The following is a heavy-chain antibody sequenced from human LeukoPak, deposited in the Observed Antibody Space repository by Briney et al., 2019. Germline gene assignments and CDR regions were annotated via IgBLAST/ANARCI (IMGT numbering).Heavy chain of an antibody. V-gene: IGHV4-34*01. J-gene: IGHJ4*02. D-gene: IGHD6-13*01. Sequence: PSETLSLTCAVYGGSFSGYYWSWLRQPPGKGLEWIGEINHSGSTNYNPSLKSRVTISVDTSKNQFSLKLSSVTAADTAVYYCARTTSSSWYNQYNYWGQGTLVTVSS. CDR1: GGSFSGYY. CDR2: INHSGST. CDR3: ARTTSSSWYNQYNY.